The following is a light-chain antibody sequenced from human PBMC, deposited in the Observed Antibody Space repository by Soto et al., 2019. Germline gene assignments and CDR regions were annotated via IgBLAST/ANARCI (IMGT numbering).Light chain of an antibody. CDR3: QQYGSSGT. CDR1: QSVSNNY. V-gene: IGKV3-20*01. J-gene: IGKJ1*01. Sequence: EIVLTQSPGTLSLSPGERATLSCRSRQSVSNNYLACYXEKPVXXXXXLXXXSSNRATGIPDRFSGSGSGTDFTLTISRLEPEDFAVYYCQQYGSSGTFGQGTKV. CDR2: XSS.